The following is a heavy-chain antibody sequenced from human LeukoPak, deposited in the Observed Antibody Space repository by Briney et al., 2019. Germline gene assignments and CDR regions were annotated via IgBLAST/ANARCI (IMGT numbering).Heavy chain of an antibody. CDR2: IHFGGST. CDR1: GDSFSSNGYY. J-gene: IGHJ5*01. D-gene: IGHD2-21*02. Sequence: SETLSLTCTVSGDSFSSNGYYWGWIRQPPGKGLEWLGTIHFGGSTYYNPSLKSRVTISVDTSKNQISLKLSSVTAADTAVYYCASTDRTYCGGDCTNWFDSWGQGTLVTVSS. CDR3: ASTDRTYCGGDCTNWFDS. V-gene: IGHV4-39*01.